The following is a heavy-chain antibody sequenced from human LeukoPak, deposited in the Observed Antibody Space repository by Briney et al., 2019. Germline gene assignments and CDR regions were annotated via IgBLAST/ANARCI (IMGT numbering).Heavy chain of an antibody. Sequence: ASVKVSCKASGYTFTGYYMHWVRQAPGQGLEWMGWINPNSGGTNYAQKFQGRVTMTRDTSISTAYMELSRLRSDDTAVYYCARGGRYYYDSSGYYWGCWGQGTLVTVSS. CDR3: ARGGRYYYDSSGYYWGC. D-gene: IGHD3-22*01. CDR2: INPNSGGT. J-gene: IGHJ4*02. V-gene: IGHV1-2*02. CDR1: GYTFTGYY.